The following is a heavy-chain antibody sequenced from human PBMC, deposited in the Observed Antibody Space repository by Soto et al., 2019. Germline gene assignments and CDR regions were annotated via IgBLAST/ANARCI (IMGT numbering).Heavy chain of an antibody. CDR3: ARVSANSWYYFDS. Sequence: AASVKVSCKASGYTFTGYYMHWVRQAPGQGLEWMGWINPNSGGTNYAQKFQGWVTMTRDTSISTAYMELSRLRSDDTAVYYCARVSANSWYYFDSWGQGTPVNVSS. CDR2: INPNSGGT. D-gene: IGHD2-8*02. CDR1: GYTFTGYY. J-gene: IGHJ4*02. V-gene: IGHV1-2*04.